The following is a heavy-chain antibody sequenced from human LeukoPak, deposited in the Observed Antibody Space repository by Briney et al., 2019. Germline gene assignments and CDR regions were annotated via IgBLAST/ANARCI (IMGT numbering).Heavy chain of an antibody. CDR2: IYHSGST. V-gene: IGHV4-39*07. D-gene: IGHD2-15*01. CDR3: ARGVGYCSGGRCPFDY. J-gene: IGHJ4*01. CDR1: GGSISSSSYY. Sequence: SETLSLTCTVSGGSISSSSYYWGWIRQPPGKGLEWIGSIYHSGSTYYNPSLESRVTISVDTSKNQFSLKVISVTAADTAVYYCARGVGYCSGGRCPFDYWGRGTQVTVSS.